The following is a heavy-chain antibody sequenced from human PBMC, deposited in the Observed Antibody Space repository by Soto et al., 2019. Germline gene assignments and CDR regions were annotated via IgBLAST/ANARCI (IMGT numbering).Heavy chain of an antibody. J-gene: IGHJ6*02. D-gene: IGHD3-16*02. CDR2: ISYDGSNK. Sequence: GGSLRLSCVASGFTFSSYGMHWVRQAPGKGLEWVAVISYDGSNKYYADSVKGRFTISRDNSKNTLYLQMNSLRAEDTAEYYCAKGFFGGFIFILRDVWGQGTRVTVS. CDR3: AKGFFGGFIFILRDV. CDR1: GFTFSSYG. V-gene: IGHV3-30*18.